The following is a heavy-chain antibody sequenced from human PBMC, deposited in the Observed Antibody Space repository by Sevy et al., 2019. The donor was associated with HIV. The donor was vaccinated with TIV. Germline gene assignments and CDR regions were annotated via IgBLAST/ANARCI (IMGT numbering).Heavy chain of an antibody. J-gene: IGHJ3*02. CDR2: IWNDMTNK. Sequence: GGSLRLSCVASGFTLRNYGMHWVRQAPGKGLEWVATIWNDMTNKYYADSAKGRFTISRDNSKNTLYLQMNSLRAEDTALYYCASLPNNYYDRGEYSGDDAFDIWGQRTMVTVSS. D-gene: IGHD3-22*01. CDR1: GFTLRNYG. CDR3: ASLPNNYYDRGEYSGDDAFDI. V-gene: IGHV3-33*01.